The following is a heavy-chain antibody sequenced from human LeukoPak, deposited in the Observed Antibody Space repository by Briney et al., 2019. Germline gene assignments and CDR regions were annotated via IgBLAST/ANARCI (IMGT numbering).Heavy chain of an antibody. Sequence: PPETLSLTCTVSGGSISSSSYYWGWIRQPPGKGLEWIGSIYYSGSTYYNPSLKSRVTISVDKSKNQFSLRLSSVTAADTAVYYCAGAYCGGDCYSGRTFDIWGQGTMVTVSS. J-gene: IGHJ3*02. V-gene: IGHV4-39*07. CDR1: GGSISSSSYY. CDR3: AGAYCGGDCYSGRTFDI. D-gene: IGHD2-21*02. CDR2: IYYSGST.